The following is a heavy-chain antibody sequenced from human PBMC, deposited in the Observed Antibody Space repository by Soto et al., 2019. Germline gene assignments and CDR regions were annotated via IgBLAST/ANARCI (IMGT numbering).Heavy chain of an antibody. CDR1: GYTFSSYA. D-gene: IGHD7-27*01. CDR2: INAGYGNT. J-gene: IGHJ4*02. V-gene: IGHV1-3*01. Sequence: ASVKVSCKASGYTFSSYAMHWARQAPGQRLEWMGWINAGYGNTKSSQKFQDRVTISRDTSASTAYMELTSLRSEDTAVYYCARDTGDGTFDFWGQGTLVTVSS. CDR3: ARDTGDGTFDF.